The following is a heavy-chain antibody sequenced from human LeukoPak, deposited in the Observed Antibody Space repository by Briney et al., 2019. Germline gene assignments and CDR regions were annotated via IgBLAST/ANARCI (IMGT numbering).Heavy chain of an antibody. CDR2: INAGNGNT. D-gene: IGHD3-22*01. J-gene: IGHJ5*02. CDR1: GYTFTSYA. V-gene: IGHV1-3*01. Sequence: GASVKVSCKASGYTFTSYAMHWVRQAPGQRLEWMGWINAGNGNTKYSQKFQGRVTITRDTSASTAYMELSSLRSEDTAVYYCAMSLHYHDSSGRIDPWGQGTLVTVSS. CDR3: AMSLHYHDSSGRIDP.